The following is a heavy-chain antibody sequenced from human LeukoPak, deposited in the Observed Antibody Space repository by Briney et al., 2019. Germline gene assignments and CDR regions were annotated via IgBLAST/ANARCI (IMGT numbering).Heavy chain of an antibody. CDR2: INPKSGGT. CDR1: GYTFTDYS. D-gene: IGHD3-3*01. J-gene: IGHJ3*02. CDR3: ARGPRITIFGVVMANDAFDI. V-gene: IGHV1-2*02. Sequence: ASVKVSCKASGYTFTDYSMNWVRQAPGQGLEWMGWINPKSGGTVYAQKFQGRVTMTRDTSSSTAYMELSRLRFDDTVVYYCARGPRITIFGVVMANDAFDIWGQGTMVTASS.